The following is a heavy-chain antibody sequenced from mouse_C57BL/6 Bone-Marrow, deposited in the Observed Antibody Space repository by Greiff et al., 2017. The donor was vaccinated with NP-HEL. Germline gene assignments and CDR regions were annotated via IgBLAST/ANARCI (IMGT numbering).Heavy chain of an antibody. D-gene: IGHD1-1*01. J-gene: IGHJ4*01. CDR2: IDPENGDT. CDR1: GFNIKDDY. V-gene: IGHV14-4*01. Sequence: DVHLVESGAELVRPGASVKLSCTVSGFNIKDDYMHWVKQRPEQGLEWIGWIDPENGDTEYASKFQGKATITADTSSNTAYLPLSSLTSEDTAVYYCTTGGSSPYAMDYWGQGTSVTVSS. CDR3: TTGGSSPYAMDY.